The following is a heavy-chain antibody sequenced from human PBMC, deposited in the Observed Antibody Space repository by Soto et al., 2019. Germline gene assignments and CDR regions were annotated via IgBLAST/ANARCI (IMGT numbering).Heavy chain of an antibody. V-gene: IGHV3-53*01. D-gene: IGHD1-26*01. CDR2: IYSGGNT. Sequence: GGSLRLSCAASGFTVSDNYMSWVRQAPGKGLEWVSIIYSGGNTYYADSVKGRFTISRDNSKNTLYLQMNSLRAEDTAVYYCARDLSGSYVYWGRGTLVTVSS. J-gene: IGHJ4*02. CDR1: GFTVSDNY. CDR3: ARDLSGSYVY.